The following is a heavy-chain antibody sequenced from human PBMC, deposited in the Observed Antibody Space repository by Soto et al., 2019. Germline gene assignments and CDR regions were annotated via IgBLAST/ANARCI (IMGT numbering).Heavy chain of an antibody. J-gene: IGHJ6*02. CDR1: GGSISSGDYY. V-gene: IGHV4-30-4*01. Sequence: SETLSLTCTVSGGSISSGDYYWSWIRQPPGKGLEWIGYIYYSGSTYYNPSLKSRVTISVDTSKNQFSLKLSSVTAADTAVYYCARAAPVDTAMVTGDYYYYGMDVWGQGTTVTVSS. D-gene: IGHD5-18*01. CDR3: ARAAPVDTAMVTGDYYYYGMDV. CDR2: IYYSGST.